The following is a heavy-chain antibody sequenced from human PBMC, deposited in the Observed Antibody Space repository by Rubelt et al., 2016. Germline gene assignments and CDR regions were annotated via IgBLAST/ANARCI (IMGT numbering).Heavy chain of an antibody. CDR2: IYYSGST. CDR3: ARAVRQWLSTGNWFDP. D-gene: IGHD6-19*01. V-gene: IGHV4-59*01. Sequence: QVQLQESGPGLVKPSETLSLTCTVSGGSISSYYWSWIRQPPGKGLEWIGYIYYSGSTNYNPSLKSRGTISVDTSKNQFSLKLSSVTAADTAVYYCARAVRQWLSTGNWFDPWGQGTLVTVSS. J-gene: IGHJ5*02. CDR1: GGSISSYY.